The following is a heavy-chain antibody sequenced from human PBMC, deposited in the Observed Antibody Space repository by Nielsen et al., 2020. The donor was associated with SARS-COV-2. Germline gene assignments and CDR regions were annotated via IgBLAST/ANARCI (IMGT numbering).Heavy chain of an antibody. Sequence: GGSLRLSCAASGFTFNNAWITWVRQAPGKGLEWVGRIKSKTNGGTTDYGAPVKGRFTISRDDSKNTLYLQMNSLETEDTAVYYCATSGILTDLEGIDYWGQGTLVTVSS. CDR3: ATSGILTDLEGIDY. D-gene: IGHD3-9*01. J-gene: IGHJ4*02. CDR2: IKSKTNGGTT. V-gene: IGHV3-15*01. CDR1: GFTFNNAW.